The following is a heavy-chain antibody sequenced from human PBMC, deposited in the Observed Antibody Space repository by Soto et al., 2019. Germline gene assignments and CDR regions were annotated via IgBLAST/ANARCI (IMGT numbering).Heavy chain of an antibody. CDR2: IHYSGST. CDR1: GDSIGTGGYY. CDR3: ATNHDDISGRTPLLFDS. D-gene: IGHD3-22*01. V-gene: IGHV4-31*03. J-gene: IGHJ4*02. Sequence: PSETLSLTCTVSGDSIGTGGYYWDWIRQHPGKGPEWIGYIHYSGSTYYNPSLKSRLTTSLDTSKNQFSLHLSSVTAADTAVYYCATNHDDISGRTPLLFDSWGQGTLVTVSS.